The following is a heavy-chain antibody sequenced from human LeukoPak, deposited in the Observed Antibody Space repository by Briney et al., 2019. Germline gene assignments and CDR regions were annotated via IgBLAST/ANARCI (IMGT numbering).Heavy chain of an antibody. D-gene: IGHD6-19*01. Sequence: RGSLRLSCAASGFTFSSYWMSWVRQATGKGLEWVANIKQDGSEKYYVDSVKGRFTISRDNAKNSLYLQMNSLRAEDTAVYYCARDRDSSGWRFDYWGQGTLVTVSS. CDR1: GFTFSSYW. V-gene: IGHV3-7*03. CDR2: IKQDGSEK. J-gene: IGHJ4*02. CDR3: ARDRDSSGWRFDY.